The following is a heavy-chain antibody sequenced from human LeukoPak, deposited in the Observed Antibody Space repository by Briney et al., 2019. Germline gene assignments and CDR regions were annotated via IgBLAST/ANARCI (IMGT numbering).Heavy chain of an antibody. V-gene: IGHV3-30*18. CDR2: ISYDGSNK. J-gene: IGHJ6*03. CDR3: AKSPTAVAGLGYMDV. CDR1: GFTFSSYG. Sequence: GGSLRLSCAASGFTFSSYGMHWVRQAPGKGLEWVAVISYDGSNKYYADSVKGRFTISRDNSKNTLYLQMNSLRAEDTAVYYCAKSPTAVAGLGYMDVWGKGTTVTVSS. D-gene: IGHD6-19*01.